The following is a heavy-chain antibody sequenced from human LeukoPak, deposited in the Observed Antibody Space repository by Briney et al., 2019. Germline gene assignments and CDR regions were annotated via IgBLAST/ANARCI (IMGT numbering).Heavy chain of an antibody. Sequence: SETLSLTCTVSGGSTSSYYWSWIRQPPGKGLEWIGYIYYSGSTNYNPSLKSRVTISVDTSKNQFSLKLSSVTAADTAVYYCASTIFGYYFDYWGQGTLVTVSS. CDR3: ASTIFGYYFDY. CDR1: GGSTSSYY. V-gene: IGHV4-59*01. J-gene: IGHJ4*02. D-gene: IGHD3-3*01. CDR2: IYYSGST.